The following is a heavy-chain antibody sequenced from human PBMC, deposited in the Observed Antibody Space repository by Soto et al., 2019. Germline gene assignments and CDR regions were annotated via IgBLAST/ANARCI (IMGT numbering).Heavy chain of an antibody. CDR2: IYYGGSI. J-gene: IGHJ5*02. D-gene: IGHD3-22*01. V-gene: IGHV4-59*01. Sequence: SETLSLTYSVSGGSISSGYWTWIRQPPGKGLEWIGYIYYGGSINYNPSLKSRVIISVDTAKNQFSLRLSSVTAADTAVYYCTGAYYDINGYSLDPWGQGTSVTVS. CDR3: TGAYYDINGYSLDP. CDR1: GGSISSGY.